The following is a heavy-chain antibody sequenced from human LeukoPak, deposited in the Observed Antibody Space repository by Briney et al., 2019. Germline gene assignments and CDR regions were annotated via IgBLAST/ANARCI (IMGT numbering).Heavy chain of an antibody. CDR1: GFTVSSNS. CDR3: ARGLTKDAFDI. J-gene: IGHJ3*02. CDR2: ISSSSSYI. D-gene: IGHD2-8*01. V-gene: IGHV3-21*01. Sequence: PGGSLRLSSTVSGFTVSSNSMSWVRQAPGRGLEWVSSISSSSSYIYYADSVKGRFTISRDNAKNSLYLQMNSLRAEDTAVYYCARGLTKDAFDIWGQGTMVTVSS.